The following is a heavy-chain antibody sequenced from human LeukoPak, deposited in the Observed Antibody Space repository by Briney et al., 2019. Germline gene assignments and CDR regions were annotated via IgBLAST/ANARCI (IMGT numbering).Heavy chain of an antibody. CDR3: ARAQVATIFEFDY. J-gene: IGHJ4*02. Sequence: GGSLRLSCAASGFTFSSYSMTWVRQAPGKGLEWVSSISSSSSYIYYADSVKGRFTISRDNAKNSLYLQMNSLRAEDTAVYYCARAQVATIFEFDYWGQGTLVTVSS. D-gene: IGHD5-12*01. CDR2: ISSSSSYI. V-gene: IGHV3-21*01. CDR1: GFTFSSYS.